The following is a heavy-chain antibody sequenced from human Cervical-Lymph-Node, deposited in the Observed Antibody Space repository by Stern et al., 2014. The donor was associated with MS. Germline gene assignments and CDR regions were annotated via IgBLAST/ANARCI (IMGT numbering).Heavy chain of an antibody. V-gene: IGHV3-33*01. CDR1: GFTFSNYG. CDR2: MWYDGTYK. CDR3: VRDDFWTGYYRSWFDY. J-gene: IGHJ4*02. Sequence: VQLVQSGGGVVQPGRSLRLSCSASGFTFSNYGMHWVRQAPGKGLEWVALMWYDGTYKYYADSVRGRFTISRDNSKNSLYLQMNSLRAEDTAVYYCVRDDFWTGYYRSWFDYWGQGTLVTVSS. D-gene: IGHD3/OR15-3a*01.